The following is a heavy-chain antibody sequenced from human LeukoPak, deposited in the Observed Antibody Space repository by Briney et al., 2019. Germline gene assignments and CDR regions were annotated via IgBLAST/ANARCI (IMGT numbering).Heavy chain of an antibody. V-gene: IGHV4-39*01. CDR2: IYYSGST. D-gene: IGHD2-15*01. CDR3: ARAVANKHEDAFDI. J-gene: IGHJ3*02. CDR1: GGSISSSSYY. Sequence: PSETLSLTCTVSGGSISSSSYYWGWIRQPPGKGLEWIGSIYYSGSTYYNPSLKSRVTISVDTSKNQFSLKLSSVTAADTAVYYCARAVANKHEDAFDIWGQGTMVTVSS.